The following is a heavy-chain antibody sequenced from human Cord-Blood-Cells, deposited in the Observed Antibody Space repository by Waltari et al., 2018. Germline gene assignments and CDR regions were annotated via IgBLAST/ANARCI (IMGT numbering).Heavy chain of an antibody. CDR1: GFTFSSYD. CDR2: IWYDGSNK. CDR3: ARDRGIAVAGTDFDY. Sequence: RSLRLSCAASGFTFSSYDMHWVRQAPGKGLEWVAVIWYDGSNKYYADSVKGRFTISRDNSKNTLYLQMNSLRAEDTAVYYCARDRGIAVAGTDFDYWGQGTLVTVSS. D-gene: IGHD6-19*01. V-gene: IGHV3-33*01. J-gene: IGHJ4*02.